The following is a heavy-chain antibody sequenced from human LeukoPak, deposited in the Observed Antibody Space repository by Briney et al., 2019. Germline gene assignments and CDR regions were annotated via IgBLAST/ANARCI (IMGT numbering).Heavy chain of an antibody. D-gene: IGHD3-16*01. CDR2: IYYSGST. CDR3: ARVWVKGGGHNWFDP. CDR1: GGSISSYY. V-gene: IGHV4-59*01. J-gene: IGHJ5*02. Sequence: SETLSLTCTVSGGSISSYYWSWIRQPPGRGLEWIGYIYYSGSTNYNPSLKSRVIISTDTSKNQLSLKLNSVTAADTAVYYCARVWVKGGGHNWFDPWGQGTLVTVSS.